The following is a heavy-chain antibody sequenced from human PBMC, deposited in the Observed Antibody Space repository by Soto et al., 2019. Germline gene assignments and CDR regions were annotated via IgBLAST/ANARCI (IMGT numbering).Heavy chain of an antibody. CDR2: IYPSDSDT. Sequence: ESLKISCKGSGYTFATTWIGWVRQMPGKGLEWMGIIYPSDSDTRYTPSFQGQVTMSVDKSINTAYLHWNSLNASDSAIYYCARRASSGVSWFDPWGQGTLVTVSS. D-gene: IGHD2-15*01. CDR3: ARRASSGVSWFDP. J-gene: IGHJ5*02. CDR1: GYTFATTW. V-gene: IGHV5-51*01.